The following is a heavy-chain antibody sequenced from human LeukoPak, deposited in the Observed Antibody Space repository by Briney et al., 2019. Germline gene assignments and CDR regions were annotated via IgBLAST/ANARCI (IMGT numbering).Heavy chain of an antibody. CDR3: ARDPAWDYYDSSGPNWGAFDI. D-gene: IGHD3-22*01. Sequence: ASVKVSCKASGYTFTSYEINWVRQATGQGLEWMGWMNPNSGNTGYAQKFQGRVTMTRNTSISTAYMELSRLRSDDTAVYYCARDPAWDYYDSSGPNWGAFDIWGQGTMVTVSS. J-gene: IGHJ3*02. V-gene: IGHV1-8*01. CDR1: GYTFTSYE. CDR2: MNPNSGNT.